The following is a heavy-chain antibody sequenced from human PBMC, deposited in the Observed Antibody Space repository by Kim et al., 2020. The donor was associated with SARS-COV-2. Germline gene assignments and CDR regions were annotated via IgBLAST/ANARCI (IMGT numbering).Heavy chain of an antibody. CDR2: IIPIFGTA. J-gene: IGHJ6*02. Sequence: SVKVSCKASGGTFSSYAISWVRQAPGQGLEWMGGIIPIFGTANYAQKFQGRVTITADESTSTAYMELSSLRSEDTAVYYCAREGDYGGNSGSYYGMDVWGQGTTVTVSS. V-gene: IGHV1-69*13. CDR1: GGTFSSYA. CDR3: AREGDYGGNSGSYYGMDV. D-gene: IGHD4-17*01.